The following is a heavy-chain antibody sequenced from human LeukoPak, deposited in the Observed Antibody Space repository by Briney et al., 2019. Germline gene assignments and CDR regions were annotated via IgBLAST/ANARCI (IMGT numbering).Heavy chain of an antibody. CDR1: GYTFTSYG. D-gene: IGHD3-3*01. CDR3: ARCPLSDFWSGYHLDY. J-gene: IGHJ4*02. CDR2: ISAYNGNT. Sequence: ASVKVSCKASGYTFTSYGISWVRQAPGQGLEWMGWISAYNGNTNYAQKFQGRVTVTRDTSTSTVYMELSSLRSDDTAVYYCARCPLSDFWSGYHLDYWGQGTLVTVSS. V-gene: IGHV1-18*01.